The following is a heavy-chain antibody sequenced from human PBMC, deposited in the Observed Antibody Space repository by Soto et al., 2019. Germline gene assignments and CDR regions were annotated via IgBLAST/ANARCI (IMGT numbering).Heavy chain of an antibody. D-gene: IGHD2-2*01. CDR2: ISSSSSTI. CDR1: GFTFSSYS. J-gene: IGHJ5*02. V-gene: IGHV3-48*01. Sequence: GGSLRLSCAASGFTFSSYSINWGRQAPGKGREWVSYISSSSSTIYYADSVKGRFTISRDNAKNSLYLQMNSLRAEDTAVYYCARDYADSVVVPANNWFGPWGQGTLVTVVS. CDR3: ARDYADSVVVPANNWFGP.